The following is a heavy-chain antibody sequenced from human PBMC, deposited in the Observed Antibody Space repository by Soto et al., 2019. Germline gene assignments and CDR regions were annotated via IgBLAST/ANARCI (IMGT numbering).Heavy chain of an antibody. J-gene: IGHJ6*03. V-gene: IGHV3-9*01. D-gene: IGHD6-25*01. CDR2: ISWNSGSI. CDR3: AKEAPHIAASYYYYYYMDV. Sequence: GGSLRLSCAASGFTFDDYAMHWVRQAPGKGLEWVSGISWNSGSIGYADSVKGRFTISRDNAKNSLYLQMNSLRAEDTALYYCAKEAPHIAASYYYYYYMDVWGKGTTVTVSS. CDR1: GFTFDDYA.